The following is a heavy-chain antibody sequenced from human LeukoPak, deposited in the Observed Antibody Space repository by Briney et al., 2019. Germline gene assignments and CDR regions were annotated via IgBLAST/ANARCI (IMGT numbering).Heavy chain of an antibody. Sequence: PGGSLRLSCAASGFTFSSYWMTWGRQAPGKGLEWVASINQDGSEKYYVDSVKGRFTISRDNAKDSLYLQMTSLRVEDTAVYYCARDTAAYSYGSSHYHYGAFEIWGHGTRVTVSS. CDR3: ARDTAAYSYGSSHYHYGAFEI. D-gene: IGHD3-22*01. CDR1: GFTFSSYW. J-gene: IGHJ3*02. CDR2: INQDGSEK. V-gene: IGHV3-7*01.